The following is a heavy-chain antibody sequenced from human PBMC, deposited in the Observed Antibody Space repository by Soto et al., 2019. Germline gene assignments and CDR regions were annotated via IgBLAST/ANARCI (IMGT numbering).Heavy chain of an antibody. CDR1: GSTFDGYT. J-gene: IGHJ6*02. V-gene: IGHV3-43*01. CDR2: ISWDGGST. Sequence: GGSLRLSCAASGSTFDGYTMHWVRQGPGKGLEWVSLISWDGGSTYYADSVKGRFTISRDNSKNSLYLQMNSLRTEDTALYYCARDAYGSGSYYIFYYYYGMDVWGQGTTVTVSS. CDR3: ARDAYGSGSYYIFYYYYGMDV. D-gene: IGHD3-10*01.